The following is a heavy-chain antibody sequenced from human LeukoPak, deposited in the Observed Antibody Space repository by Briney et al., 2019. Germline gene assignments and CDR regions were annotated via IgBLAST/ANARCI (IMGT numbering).Heavy chain of an antibody. V-gene: IGHV4-39*07. Sequence: SSETLSLTCTVSGGSISSSSYYWGWIRQPPGKGLEWIGSIYYSGSIYYNPSLKSRVTISVDTSKNQFSLKLSSVTAADTAIYYCARFRYYIGSGTNQTPGFYFDYWGQGALVTVSS. CDR1: GGSISSSSYY. CDR2: IYYSGSI. J-gene: IGHJ4*02. D-gene: IGHD3-10*01. CDR3: ARFRYYIGSGTNQTPGFYFDY.